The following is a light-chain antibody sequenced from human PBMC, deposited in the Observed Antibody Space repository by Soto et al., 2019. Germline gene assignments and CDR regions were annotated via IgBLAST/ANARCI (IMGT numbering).Light chain of an antibody. CDR2: GVS. Sequence: QSVLTQPRSVSGSPGQSVAISCTGTSSDVGGYNYVSWYQQHPGKAPKVMIYGVSKRPSGVPDRFSGSKSGNTASLTISGLQAEDEADYYCCSYAGGPYVFGTETKVTVL. V-gene: IGLV2-11*01. J-gene: IGLJ1*01. CDR1: SSDVGGYNY. CDR3: CSYAGGPYV.